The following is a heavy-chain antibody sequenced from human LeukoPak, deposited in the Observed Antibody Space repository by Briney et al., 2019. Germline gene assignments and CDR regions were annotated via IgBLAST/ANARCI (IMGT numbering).Heavy chain of an antibody. Sequence: SETLSLTCTVSGGSISSTNYYWGWIRQPPGKGPEWIGSIYYSGSTYYNPSLKSRVTMSVDTSKNQFSMKLRSVTAADTAVYYCARYSGSYSGFDYWGQGTLVTVSS. CDR1: GGSISSTNYY. V-gene: IGHV4-39*07. J-gene: IGHJ4*02. CDR2: IYYSGST. D-gene: IGHD1-26*01. CDR3: ARYSGSYSGFDY.